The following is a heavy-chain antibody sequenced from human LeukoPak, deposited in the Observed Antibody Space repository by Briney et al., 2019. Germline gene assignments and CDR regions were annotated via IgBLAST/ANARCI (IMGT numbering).Heavy chain of an antibody. Sequence: PSETLSLTCTVSGGSISSYYWSWIRQPPGKGLEWIGYIYYSGSTNYNPSLKSRVTISVDTSKNQFSLKLSSVTAADTAVYYCAREGNIAVVGTRYFDYWGQGTLVTVSS. V-gene: IGHV4-59*01. CDR1: GGSISSYY. D-gene: IGHD6-13*01. CDR3: AREGNIAVVGTRYFDY. CDR2: IYYSGST. J-gene: IGHJ4*02.